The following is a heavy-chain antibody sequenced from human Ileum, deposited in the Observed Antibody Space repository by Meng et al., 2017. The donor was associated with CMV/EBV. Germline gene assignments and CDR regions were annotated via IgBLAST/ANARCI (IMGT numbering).Heavy chain of an antibody. Sequence: SLKISCAASGFTFDDYAMHWVRQAPGKGLEWVSGISWNSGSIGYADSVRGRFTISRDNAKNSLYMQMNSLRAEDTALYYCAKESQQLVLDYWGQGTLVTVSS. CDR3: AKESQQLVLDY. V-gene: IGHV3-9*01. J-gene: IGHJ4*02. CDR1: GFTFDDYA. D-gene: IGHD6-6*01. CDR2: ISWNSGSI.